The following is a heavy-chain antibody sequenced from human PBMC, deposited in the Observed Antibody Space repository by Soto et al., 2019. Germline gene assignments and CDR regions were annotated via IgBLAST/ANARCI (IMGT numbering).Heavy chain of an antibody. Sequence: SPTLSLTCAISGDSVSSNTAAWSWIRSSPSRGLEWLGRTYYRSNWRHDYAVSVKSRITVNPDTSKNHFSLQLNSVTPDDTAVYSCARGVAGSGFDRGGQGTLVTGSS. CDR1: GDSVSSNTAA. D-gene: IGHD6-19*01. CDR3: ARGVAGSGFDR. J-gene: IGHJ4*02. V-gene: IGHV6-1*01. CDR2: TYYRSNWRH.